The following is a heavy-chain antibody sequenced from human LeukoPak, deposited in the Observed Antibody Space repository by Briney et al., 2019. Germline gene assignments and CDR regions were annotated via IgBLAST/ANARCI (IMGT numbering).Heavy chain of an antibody. CDR1: GFTFSSYA. D-gene: IGHD6-25*01. J-gene: IGHJ6*02. CDR2: ISSNGGST. CDR3: VKDPARPDYYYYGMDV. V-gene: IGHV3-64D*06. Sequence: GGSLRLSCSASGFTFSSYAMHWVRQAPGKGLEYVSAISSNGGSTYYADSAKGRFTISRDNSKNTLYLQMSSLRAEDTAVYYCVKDPARPDYYYYGMDVWGQGTTVTVSS.